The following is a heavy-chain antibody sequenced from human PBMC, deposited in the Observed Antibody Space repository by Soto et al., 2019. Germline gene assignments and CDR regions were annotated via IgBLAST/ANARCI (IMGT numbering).Heavy chain of an antibody. V-gene: IGHV1-18*04. CDR1: GYTFTSYG. CDR3: ARDVMIVARIHSYDDAFDI. CDR2: ISAYNGNT. Sequence: QVQLVQSGAEVKKPGASVKVSCKASGYTFTSYGISWVRQAPGQGLEWMGWISAYNGNTNYAQKLQGRVTMTTDTSTSTAYMELRGLRSGDTVVYYCARDVMIVARIHSYDDAFDIWGQGTMVTVSS. D-gene: IGHD3-22*01. J-gene: IGHJ3*02.